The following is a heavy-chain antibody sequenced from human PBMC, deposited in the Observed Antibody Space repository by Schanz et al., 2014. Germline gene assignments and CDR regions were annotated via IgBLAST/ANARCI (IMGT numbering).Heavy chain of an antibody. Sequence: QVQLVQSGAEVKKPGTSVKVSCKSSGYTFNDYHIHWVRQAPGQGLEYMGRINPNSGGTNFAQKFQGRVTMTRDTSISTVYMELSRLRSDDTAVYYCAREGTVIRGLSGWFDPWGQGTLVTVSS. D-gene: IGHD3-10*01. CDR2: INPNSGGT. CDR3: AREGTVIRGLSGWFDP. V-gene: IGHV1-2*06. J-gene: IGHJ5*02. CDR1: GYTFNDYH.